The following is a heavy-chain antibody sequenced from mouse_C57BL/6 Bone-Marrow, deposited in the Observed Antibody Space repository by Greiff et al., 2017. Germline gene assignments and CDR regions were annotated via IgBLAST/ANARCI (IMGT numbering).Heavy chain of an antibody. CDR3: ARSYGSSYDAMDY. J-gene: IGHJ4*01. CDR1: GYTFTSYW. CDR2: IHPNSGST. V-gene: IGHV1-64*01. Sequence: QVQLQQSGAELVKPGASVKLSCKASGYTFTSYWMHWVKQRPGQGLEWIGMIHPNSGSTNYNEKFKSKATLTVDQSSSTAYMQLSSLTSEDSAVYYCARSYGSSYDAMDYWGQGTSVTVSS. D-gene: IGHD1-1*01.